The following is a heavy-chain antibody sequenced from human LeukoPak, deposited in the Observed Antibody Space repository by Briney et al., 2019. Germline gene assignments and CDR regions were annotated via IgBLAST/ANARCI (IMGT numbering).Heavy chain of an antibody. Sequence: GESLKISCQGSGYSFTTYWIGWVRPMPGKGLEMMGIISPGDSDTRYSPSFQGQVTISADKSIITAYLQWSSLKASDTAMYYCARRSAVAPYYYMDVWGKGTTVTVSS. CDR3: ARRSAVAPYYYMDV. CDR1: GYSFTTYW. CDR2: ISPGDSDT. J-gene: IGHJ6*03. V-gene: IGHV5-51*01.